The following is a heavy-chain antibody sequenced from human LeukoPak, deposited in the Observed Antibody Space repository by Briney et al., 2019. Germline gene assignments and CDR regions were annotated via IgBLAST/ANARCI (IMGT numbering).Heavy chain of an antibody. CDR1: GGSISSYY. V-gene: IGHV4-4*07. D-gene: IGHD3-9*01. CDR2: IYTSGST. Sequence: PSETLSLTCTVPGGSISSYYWSWIRQPAGKGLEWIGRIYTSGSTNYNPSLKSRVTMSVDTSKNQSSLKLSSVTAADTAVYYCARGSRYFDPFDYWGQGTLVTVSS. CDR3: ARGSRYFDPFDY. J-gene: IGHJ4*02.